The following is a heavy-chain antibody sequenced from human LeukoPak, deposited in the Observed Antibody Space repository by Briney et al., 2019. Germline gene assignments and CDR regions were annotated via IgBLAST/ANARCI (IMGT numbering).Heavy chain of an antibody. D-gene: IGHD2-2*01. J-gene: IGHJ6*02. Sequence: GGSLRLSCAASGFTFSSYAMHWVRQAPGKGLEWVAVISYDVGNKYYTDSVKGRFTISRDNSKNTLYLQMNSLRAEDTAVYYCARDYCSSTTCYGLDVWGQGTTVTVSS. CDR2: ISYDVGNK. V-gene: IGHV3-30*04. CDR1: GFTFSSYA. CDR3: ARDYCSSTTCYGLDV.